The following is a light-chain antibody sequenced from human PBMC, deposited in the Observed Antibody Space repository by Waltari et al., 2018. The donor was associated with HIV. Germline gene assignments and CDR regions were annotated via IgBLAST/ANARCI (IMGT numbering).Light chain of an antibody. Sequence: QSALTQPPSASASPGPSVTISCTGTSSDVGGFDYVSCYQQQPPNAPKLILYEVNRRPSGVPDRFSGSKCGNTASLTVSGLQPEDEGYYYCSSYKDANDVVFGGGTKLTVL. V-gene: IGLV2-8*01. J-gene: IGLJ2*01. CDR3: SSYKDANDVV. CDR2: EVN. CDR1: SSDVGGFDY.